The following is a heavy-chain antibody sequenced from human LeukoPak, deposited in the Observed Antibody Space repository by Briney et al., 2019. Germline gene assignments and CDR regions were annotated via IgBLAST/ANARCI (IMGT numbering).Heavy chain of an antibody. CDR2: ISSSSSYI. J-gene: IGHJ5*02. V-gene: IGHV3-21*04. CDR3: AKDPASTYGRSKYNWFDP. D-gene: IGHD2-2*01. Sequence: GGSLRLSCAASGFTFSSYSMNWVLQAPGKGLEWVSSISSSSSYIYYADSVKGRFTISRDNDKNTLHLQMNSLRAEDTAVYYCAKDPASTYGRSKYNWFDPWGQGTLVTVSS. CDR1: GFTFSSYS.